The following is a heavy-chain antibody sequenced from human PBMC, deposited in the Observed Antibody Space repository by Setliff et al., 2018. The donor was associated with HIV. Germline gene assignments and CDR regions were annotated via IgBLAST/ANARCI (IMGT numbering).Heavy chain of an antibody. CDR1: GYNFTTYD. Sequence: GASVKVSCKASGYNFTTYDINWVRQATGQGLEWMGWMNPNSGNTDYAQKFQGRVTMTRNTSISTVYMEMSSLRSEDTAVYYCARGDPRRGYSYGPEYMDVWGKGTTVTVSS. V-gene: IGHV1-8*02. CDR2: MNPNSGNT. J-gene: IGHJ6*03. D-gene: IGHD5-18*01. CDR3: ARGDPRRGYSYGPEYMDV.